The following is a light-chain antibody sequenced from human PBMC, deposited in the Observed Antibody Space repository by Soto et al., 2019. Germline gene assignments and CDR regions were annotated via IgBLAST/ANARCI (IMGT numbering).Light chain of an antibody. J-gene: IGKJ1*01. CDR3: QQYNNWPPWT. CDR1: QSVSSN. V-gene: IGKV3-15*01. Sequence: EIVMTQSPATLSVSPGERATLSCRASQSVSSNLAWYQQKPGQAPRLLIYGASTRATGIPARFSGSGSGTEFPLTISSLQSKDFADYYCQQYNNWPPWTFGQGTKVEIK. CDR2: GAS.